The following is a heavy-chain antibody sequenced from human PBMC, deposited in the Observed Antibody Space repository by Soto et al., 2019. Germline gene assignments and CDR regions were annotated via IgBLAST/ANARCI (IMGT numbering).Heavy chain of an antibody. V-gene: IGHV4-34*01. Sequence: QVQLQQWGAGLLKPSETLSLACGVNDGFFSGYSWTWIRQPPGKGLEWIGEIDYRGGTTYNPSLKSRATIEIDTSKSHFTLTLTSVTAADTALYYRARSYYNILTGYYTWGQGIQVTVSS. J-gene: IGHJ5*02. D-gene: IGHD3-9*01. CDR1: DGFFSGYS. CDR3: ARSYYNILTGYYT. CDR2: IDYRGGT.